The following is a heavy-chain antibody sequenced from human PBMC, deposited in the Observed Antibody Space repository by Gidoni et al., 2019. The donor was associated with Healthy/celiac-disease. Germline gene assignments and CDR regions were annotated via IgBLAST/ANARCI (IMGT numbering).Heavy chain of an antibody. CDR2: ISSSGSTI. D-gene: IGHD2-15*01. CDR3: ARDLGYCSGGSCYDMGWFDP. V-gene: IGHV3-11*01. Sequence: QVQLVESGGGLVKPGGSLRLSCAADGFTFSDYYMSWIRQAPGKGLEWVSYISSSGSTIYYADSVKGRFTISRDNAKNSLYLQMNSLRAEDTAVYYCARDLGYCSGGSCYDMGWFDPWGQGTLVTVSS. J-gene: IGHJ5*02. CDR1: GFTFSDYY.